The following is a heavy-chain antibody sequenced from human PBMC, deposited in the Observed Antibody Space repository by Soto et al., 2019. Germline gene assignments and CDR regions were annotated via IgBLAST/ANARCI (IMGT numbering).Heavy chain of an antibody. CDR2: IYYSGST. CDR3: ARRSSGLDY. J-gene: IGHJ4*02. D-gene: IGHD3-22*01. CDR1: GGSISSSSYY. V-gene: IGHV4-39*01. Sequence: PSETLSLTCTVSGGSISSSSYYWGWIRQPPGKGLEWIGSIYYSGSTYYNPSLKSRVTISVDTSKNQFSLKLSSVTAADTAVYYCARRSSGLDYWGQGTLVTVSS.